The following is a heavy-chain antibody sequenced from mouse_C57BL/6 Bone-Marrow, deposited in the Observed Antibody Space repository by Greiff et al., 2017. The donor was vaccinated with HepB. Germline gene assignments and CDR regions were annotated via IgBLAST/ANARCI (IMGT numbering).Heavy chain of an antibody. Sequence: DVQLQESGPELVKPGASVKISCKASGYTFTDYYMNWVKQSHGKSLEWIGDINPNNGGTSYNQKFKGKATLTVDKSSSTAYMELRSLTSEDSAVYYCARVGYSNYDYWGQGTTLTVSS. CDR1: GYTFTDYY. D-gene: IGHD2-5*01. CDR3: ARVGYSNYDY. V-gene: IGHV1-26*01. CDR2: INPNNGGT. J-gene: IGHJ2*01.